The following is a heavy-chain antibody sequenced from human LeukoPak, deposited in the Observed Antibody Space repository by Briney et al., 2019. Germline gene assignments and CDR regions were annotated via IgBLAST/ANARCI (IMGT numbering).Heavy chain of an antibody. D-gene: IGHD2-15*01. J-gene: IGHJ3*02. CDR3: AREIYCSASSCTGGVFDI. V-gene: IGHV3-53*01. CDR1: GFTVSSNY. Sequence: GGSLRLSCAASGFTVSSNYMSWVRQAPGKGLEWVSVIYSGGNTYYADSVKGRFTISRDNSKNTLYLQMNSLRVEDTAVYYCAREIYCSASSCTGGVFDIWGQGTMVTVSS. CDR2: IYSGGNT.